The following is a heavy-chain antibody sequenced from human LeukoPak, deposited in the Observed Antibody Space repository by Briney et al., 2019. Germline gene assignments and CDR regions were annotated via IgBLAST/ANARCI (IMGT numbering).Heavy chain of an antibody. CDR1: GYSFTRFG. CDR3: ARDFYHGHCAGLSCFLLDS. CDR2: ISALYGHT. J-gene: IGHJ4*02. Sequence: ASVKVSCKASGYSFTRFGITWARQAPGQGLEWMGWISALYGHTNYAQKFQGRVTMTTDTSTSTAYMELRSLRSDDTAVYYCARDFYHGHCAGLSCFLLDSWGQGALVIVSS. D-gene: IGHD2-8*02. V-gene: IGHV1-18*01.